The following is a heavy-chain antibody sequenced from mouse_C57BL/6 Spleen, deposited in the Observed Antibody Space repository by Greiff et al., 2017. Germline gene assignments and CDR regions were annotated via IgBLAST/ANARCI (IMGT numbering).Heavy chain of an antibody. V-gene: IGHV1-4*01. D-gene: IGHD1-1*01. J-gene: IGHJ4*01. CDR2: INPSSGYT. Sequence: VQLQQSGAELARPGASVKMSCKASGFTFTSYTMHWVKQRPGHGLEWIGYINPSSGYTKYNQKFKDKAPLTASKSTSTAYMKLSSLTSEDSAVYYCARRLYYGSDPDYAMDYWGQGTSVTVSS. CDR3: ARRLYYGSDPDYAMDY. CDR1: GFTFTSYT.